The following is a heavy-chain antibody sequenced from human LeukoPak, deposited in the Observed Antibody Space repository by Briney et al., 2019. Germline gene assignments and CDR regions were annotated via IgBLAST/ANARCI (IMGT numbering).Heavy chain of an antibody. CDR1: GGSVSSGSYY. CDR2: IYYSGST. V-gene: IGHV4-61*01. Sequence: SETLSLTCTVSGGSVSSGSYYWSWIRQPPGKGLEWIGYIYYSGSTNYNPSLKSRVTISVDTSKNRFSLKLSSVTAADTAVYYCARAEYHYYYYYYMDVWGKGTTVTVSS. D-gene: IGHD2-2*01. CDR3: ARAEYHYYYYYYMDV. J-gene: IGHJ6*03.